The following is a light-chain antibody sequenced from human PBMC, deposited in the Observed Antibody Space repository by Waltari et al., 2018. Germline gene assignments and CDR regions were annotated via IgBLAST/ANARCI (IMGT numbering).Light chain of an antibody. Sequence: LSLSPGERATLSCRASESVSSNYLAWYQQNPGQTPRLLIYGASSRATGIPDRFSGSGSGTDFTLTINRLEPEDFAVYYCQQYGSSPRTFGQGTKVEIK. CDR3: QQYGSSPRT. J-gene: IGKJ1*01. CDR1: ESVSSNY. CDR2: GAS. V-gene: IGKV3-20*01.